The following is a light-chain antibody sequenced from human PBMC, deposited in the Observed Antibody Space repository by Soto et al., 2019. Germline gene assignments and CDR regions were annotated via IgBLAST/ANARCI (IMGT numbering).Light chain of an antibody. J-gene: IGLJ2*01. CDR1: SSDVGGFNY. Sequence: QSVLTQPASVSGSPGQSITISCTGTSSDVGGFNYVSWYQLHPGKAPKLMIYEVTNRPSGISNRFSGSKSGNTASLTISGLQAKYEADYYCSSYTSSADVVFGGGTQLTVL. CDR3: SSYTSSADVV. CDR2: EVT. V-gene: IGLV2-14*01.